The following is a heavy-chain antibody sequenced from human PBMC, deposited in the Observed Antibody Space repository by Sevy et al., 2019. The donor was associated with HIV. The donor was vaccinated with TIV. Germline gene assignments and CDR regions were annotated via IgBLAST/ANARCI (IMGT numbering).Heavy chain of an antibody. Sequence: SETLSLTCTVSGGPITSLYWNWIRQPPGKGLEWIANIYYNGHINYNPSLKSRVTLSLDTSKNQFSLRLSSVTAADTAMYYCAGENAWGSGYSWGQGTLVTVSS. CDR2: IYYNGHI. CDR1: GGPITSLY. V-gene: IGHV4-59*08. J-gene: IGHJ4*02. D-gene: IGHD6-19*01. CDR3: AGENAWGSGYS.